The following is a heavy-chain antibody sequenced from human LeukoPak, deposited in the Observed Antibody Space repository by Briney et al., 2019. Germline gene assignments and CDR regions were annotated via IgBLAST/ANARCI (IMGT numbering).Heavy chain of an antibody. CDR3: ARTPLGYCSSTSCYTGDYYYYYMDV. V-gene: IGHV4-39*07. J-gene: IGHJ6*03. Sequence: SQTLSLTCTVSGGSISSGDYYWGWIRQPPGKGLEWIGSIYYSGSTYYNPSLKSRVTISVDRSKNQFSLKLSSVTAADTAVYYCARTPLGYCSSTSCYTGDYYYYYMDVWGKGTTVTVSS. CDR2: IYYSGST. D-gene: IGHD2-2*02. CDR1: GGSISSGDYY.